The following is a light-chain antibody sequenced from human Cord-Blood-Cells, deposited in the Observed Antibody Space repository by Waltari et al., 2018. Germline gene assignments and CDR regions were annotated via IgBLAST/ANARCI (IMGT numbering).Light chain of an antibody. CDR3: CSYAGSYTYV. Sequence: QSALTQPRSVSGLPGQSVTISCTGTSSDFGGYNYVPWYQQHPGKTPKLMIYDVSKRPSGVPDRFSGSKSGNTASLTISGLQAEDEADYYCCSYAGSYTYVFGTGTKVTVL. J-gene: IGLJ1*01. CDR1: SSDFGGYNY. V-gene: IGLV2-11*01. CDR2: DVS.